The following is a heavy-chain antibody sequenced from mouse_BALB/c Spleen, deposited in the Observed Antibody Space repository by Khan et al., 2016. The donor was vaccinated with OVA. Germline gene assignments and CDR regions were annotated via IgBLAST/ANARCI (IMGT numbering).Heavy chain of an antibody. CDR1: GDSITSGY. CDR2: IIYTGYT. Sequence: EVKLLESGPSLVKPSQTLSLTCSVTGDSITSGYWNWIRKFPGNKLEYMGYIIYTGYTYYNPSLKSRISITRNTTKDQYYLQLNSVTDDETATYYSARSTDRYAFVYWGQGTLVTVS. V-gene: IGHV3-8*02. CDR3: ARSTDRYAFVY. J-gene: IGHJ3*01. D-gene: IGHD2-14*01.